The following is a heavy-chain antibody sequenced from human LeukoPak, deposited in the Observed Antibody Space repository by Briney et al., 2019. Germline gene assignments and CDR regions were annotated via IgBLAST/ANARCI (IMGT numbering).Heavy chain of an antibody. CDR2: IYYSGST. Sequence: SETLSLTCTVSGGSISSYYWSWIRQPPGKGLEWIGYIYYSGSTNYNPSLKSRVTMSVDTSKNQFSLKLSSVTAADTAVYYCARAPENSWFDPWGQGTLVTVSS. J-gene: IGHJ5*02. CDR1: GGSISSYY. V-gene: IGHV4-59*01. D-gene: IGHD1-14*01. CDR3: ARAPENSWFDP.